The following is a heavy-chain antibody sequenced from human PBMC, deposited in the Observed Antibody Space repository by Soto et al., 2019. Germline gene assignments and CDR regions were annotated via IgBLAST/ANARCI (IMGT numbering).Heavy chain of an antibody. Sequence: ASVKVSCKASGYMFTSYGFNWVRQAPGQGLEWMGWISTYSGHTNYARKLQGRVTMTTDTSTSTAYMELRSLRSDDTTVYYCARDPSIVAATAIDYWGQGTLVTVSS. V-gene: IGHV1-18*01. CDR2: ISTYSGHT. D-gene: IGHD1-26*01. J-gene: IGHJ4*02. CDR1: GYMFTSYG. CDR3: ARDPSIVAATAIDY.